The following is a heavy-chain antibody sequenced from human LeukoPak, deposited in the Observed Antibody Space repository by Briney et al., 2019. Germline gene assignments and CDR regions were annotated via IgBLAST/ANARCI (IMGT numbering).Heavy chain of an antibody. CDR2: IRPDGSQK. D-gene: IGHD2-2*01. J-gene: IGHJ6*02. Sequence: GGSLRLSCAASGFTFRNYWMSWVRQAPGEGLEWVANIRPDGSQKYYVDSARGRFTISRGNAKSSLYLQMSSLRPEDTATYYCARDFQPRYCSSSSCSPAWGQGTTVTVSS. CDR3: ARDFQPRYCSSSSCSPA. CDR1: GFTFRNYW. V-gene: IGHV3-7*03.